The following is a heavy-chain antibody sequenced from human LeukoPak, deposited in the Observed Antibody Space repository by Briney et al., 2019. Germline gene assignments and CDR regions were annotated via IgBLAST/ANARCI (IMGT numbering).Heavy chain of an antibody. CDR1: GFTFSSYW. D-gene: IGHD3-10*01. CDR3: ARVWAMVRGVTYYFDY. CDR2: IEQDGSEK. J-gene: IGHJ4*02. V-gene: IGHV3-7*01. Sequence: GGSLRLSCAASGFTFSSYWMSWVRQAPGKGLEWVANIEQDGSEKYYVDSVKGRFTISRDNAKNSLYLQMNSLRAEDTAVYYCARVWAMVRGVTYYFDYWGQGTLVTVSS.